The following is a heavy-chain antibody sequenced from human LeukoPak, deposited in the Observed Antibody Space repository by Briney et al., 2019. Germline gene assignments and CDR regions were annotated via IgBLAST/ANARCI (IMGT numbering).Heavy chain of an antibody. J-gene: IGHJ3*02. CDR2: INPNSGGT. V-gene: IGHV1-2*02. CDR1: GYTFTGYY. Sequence: GASVKVSCKASGYTFTGYYMHWVRQAPGQRLEWMGWINPNSGGTNYAQKFQGRVTMTRDTSISTAYMELSRLRSDDTAVYYCASSLSYCSSTSCRPGDAFDIWGQGTMVTVSS. D-gene: IGHD2-2*01. CDR3: ASSLSYCSSTSCRPGDAFDI.